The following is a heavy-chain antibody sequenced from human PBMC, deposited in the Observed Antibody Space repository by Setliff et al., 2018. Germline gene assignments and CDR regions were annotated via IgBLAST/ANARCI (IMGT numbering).Heavy chain of an antibody. CDR1: GGSFSGYY. V-gene: IGHV4-34*01. J-gene: IGHJ6*02. Sequence: SETLSLTCAVYGGSFSGYYWSWIRQPPGKGLEWIGEINRSGSTNYNPSLKSRVTISVDTSKNQFSLELGSVTAADTAVYYCARGKVLYDYVWGSYRYEDYYYGMDVWGQGTTVTVSS. D-gene: IGHD3-16*02. CDR2: INRSGST. CDR3: ARGKVLYDYVWGSYRYEDYYYGMDV.